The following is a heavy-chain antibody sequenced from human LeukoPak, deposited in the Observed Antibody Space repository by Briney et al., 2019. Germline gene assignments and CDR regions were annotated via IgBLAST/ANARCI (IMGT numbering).Heavy chain of an antibody. CDR2: ISSSSSYT. Sequence: GGSLRLSCAASGFTFSDYYMSWIRQAPGKGLEWVSYISSSSSYTNYADSVKGRFTISRDNAKNSLYLQMNSLRAEDTAVYYCARPGYGGNSFYFDYWGQGTLVTVSS. D-gene: IGHD4-23*01. V-gene: IGHV3-11*03. J-gene: IGHJ4*02. CDR1: GFTFSDYY. CDR3: ARPGYGGNSFYFDY.